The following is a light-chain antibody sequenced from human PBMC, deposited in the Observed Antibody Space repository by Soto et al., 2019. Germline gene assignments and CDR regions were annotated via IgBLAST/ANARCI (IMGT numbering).Light chain of an antibody. Sequence: EIVLTQSPATLSSFPVDRFTLSCRASQAVNTRLAWYQHKPGQAPRLLIYLASNRAAGVPARLSGSGSGTDFTLTISDVEPEDFAVYYCHQRQSWPRTFGTGTKVDNK. CDR2: LAS. CDR3: HQRQSWPRT. V-gene: IGKV3-11*01. CDR1: QAVNTR. J-gene: IGKJ1*01.